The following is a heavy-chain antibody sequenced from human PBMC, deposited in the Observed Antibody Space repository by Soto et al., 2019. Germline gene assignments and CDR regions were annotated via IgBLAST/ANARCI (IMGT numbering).Heavy chain of an antibody. V-gene: IGHV3-48*03. CDR2: ISSSGSTI. CDR3: ARDQEGIAARPAYYYYGMDV. Sequence: LGGSLRLSCAASGFTFSSYEMNWVRQAPGKGLEWVSYISSSGSTIYYADSVKGRFTISRDNAKNSLYLQMNSLRAEDTAVYYCARDQEGIAARPAYYYYGMDVWGQGTTVTVSS. CDR1: GFTFSSYE. D-gene: IGHD6-6*01. J-gene: IGHJ6*02.